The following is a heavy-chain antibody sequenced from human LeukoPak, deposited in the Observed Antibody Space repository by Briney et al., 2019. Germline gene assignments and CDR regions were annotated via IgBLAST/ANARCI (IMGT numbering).Heavy chain of an antibody. CDR1: GFTFSSYG. CDR3: ATGPVAGYDFWSGYPLW. D-gene: IGHD3-3*01. CDR2: IWYDGSNK. Sequence: GGSLRLSCAASGFTFSSYGMHWVRQAPGKGLEWVAVIWYDGSNKYYADSVKGRFTISRDNSKNTLYLQMNSLRAEDTAVYYCATGPVAGYDFWSGYPLWWGQGTLVTVSS. V-gene: IGHV3-33*01. J-gene: IGHJ4*02.